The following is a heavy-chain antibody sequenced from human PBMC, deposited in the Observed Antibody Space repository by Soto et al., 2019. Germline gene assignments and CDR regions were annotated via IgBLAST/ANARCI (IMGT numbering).Heavy chain of an antibody. J-gene: IGHJ4*02. CDR1: GYTFTSYD. CDR3: ARGPGLRAVAVGIGPEDY. V-gene: IGHV1-8*01. CDR2: MNPNSGNT. Sequence: ASVKVSCKASGYTFTSYDINWVRQATGQGLEWMGWMNPNSGNTGYAQKFQGRVTMTRNTSISTAYMELSSLRSEDTAVYYCARGPGLRAVAVGIGPEDYWGQGTLVTVSS. D-gene: IGHD6-19*01.